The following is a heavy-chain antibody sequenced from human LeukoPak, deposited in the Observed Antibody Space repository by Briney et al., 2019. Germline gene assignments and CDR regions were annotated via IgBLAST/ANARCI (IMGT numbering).Heavy chain of an antibody. D-gene: IGHD3-3*01. CDR3: ARGRKYYDFWSGYPDYYYYYGMDV. V-gene: IGHV4-34*01. J-gene: IGHJ6*02. Sequence: SETLSLTCAVYGGSFSGYYWSWIRQPPGKGLEWIGEINHSGSTNYNPSLKSRVTISVDTPKNQFSLKLSSVTAADTAVYYCARGRKYYDFWSGYPDYYYYYGMDVWGQGTTVTVSS. CDR2: INHSGST. CDR1: GGSFSGYY.